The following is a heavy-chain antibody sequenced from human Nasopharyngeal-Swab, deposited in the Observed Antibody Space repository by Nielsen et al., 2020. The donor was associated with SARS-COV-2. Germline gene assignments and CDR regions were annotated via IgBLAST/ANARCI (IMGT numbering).Heavy chain of an antibody. V-gene: IGHV1-69*06. Sequence: VRQMPGKGLEWMGGIIPIFGTANYAQKFQGRVTITADKSTSTAYMELSSLRSEDTAVYYCARGKGKDSGVDYWGQGTLVTVFS. D-gene: IGHD1-26*01. J-gene: IGHJ4*02. CDR2: IIPIFGTA. CDR3: ARGKGKDSGVDY.